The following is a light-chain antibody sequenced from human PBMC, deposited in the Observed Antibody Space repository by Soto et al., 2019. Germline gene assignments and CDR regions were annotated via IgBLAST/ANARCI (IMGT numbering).Light chain of an antibody. V-gene: IGKV3-20*01. J-gene: IGKJ2*01. CDR3: QQYDRTPLYT. CDR1: QSVDTNF. CDR2: ATS. Sequence: EVVLTQSPGTLSLSPGEKATLSCRATQSVDTNFLAWYQQRPGQAPRLLIYATSRRASGIPDRFSAGGSGTHFPLTIGRLEPEDFAVYYCQQYDRTPLYTFGQGTKLEI.